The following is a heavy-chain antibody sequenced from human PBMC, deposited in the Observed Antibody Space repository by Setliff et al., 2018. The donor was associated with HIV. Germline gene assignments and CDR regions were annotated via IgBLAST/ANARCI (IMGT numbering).Heavy chain of an antibody. CDR2: INPNSGGT. CDR1: GYTFTGYY. Sequence: GASVKVSCKASGYTFTGYYMHWVRQAPGQGLEWMGWINPNSGGTNYAQKFQGRVTMTRDTSISTAYMELSRLRSDDTAVYYCAKQTVSSSWSNWFDPWGQGTLVTVSS. CDR3: AKQTVSSSWSNWFDP. V-gene: IGHV1-2*02. J-gene: IGHJ5*02. D-gene: IGHD6-13*01.